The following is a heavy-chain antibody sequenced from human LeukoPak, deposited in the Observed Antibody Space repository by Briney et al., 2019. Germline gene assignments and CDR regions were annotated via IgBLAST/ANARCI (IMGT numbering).Heavy chain of an antibody. CDR3: ARDLTKGPRKTMADY. CDR1: GYTFTSYG. Sequence: ASVKVSCKASGYTFTSYGISWVRQAPGQGLEWMGWISAYNGNTNYAQKLQGRVTMTTDTSTSTAYMELRSLRSDDTAVYYCARDLTKGPRKTMADYWGQGTLVTVSS. V-gene: IGHV1-18*01. D-gene: IGHD1/OR15-1a*01. J-gene: IGHJ4*02. CDR2: ISAYNGNT.